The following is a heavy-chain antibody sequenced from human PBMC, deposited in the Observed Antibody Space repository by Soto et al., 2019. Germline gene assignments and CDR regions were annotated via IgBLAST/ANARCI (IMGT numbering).Heavy chain of an antibody. CDR1: GFTFSSYA. D-gene: IGHD5-12*01. Sequence: GGSLRLSCAASGFTFSSYAMSWVRQAPGKGLEWVSAISGSGGSTYYADSVKGRFTISRDNSKNTLYLQMNSLRAEDTAVYYCARYIVATTDFDYWGQGTLVTVSS. J-gene: IGHJ4*02. V-gene: IGHV3-23*01. CDR3: ARYIVATTDFDY. CDR2: ISGSGGST.